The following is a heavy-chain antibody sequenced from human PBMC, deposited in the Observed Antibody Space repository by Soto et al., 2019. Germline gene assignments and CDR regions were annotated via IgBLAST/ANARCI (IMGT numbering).Heavy chain of an antibody. V-gene: IGHV3-13*01. Sequence: PGGALRLSCAASGFTFSSYDMHWVRQATGKGLEWVSAIGTAGDTYYPGSVKGRFTISRENAKNSLYLQMNSLRAGDTAVYYCARAGGAAAGFDYWGQGTLVTGSS. CDR2: IGTAGDT. D-gene: IGHD6-13*01. CDR3: ARAGGAAAGFDY. CDR1: GFTFSSYD. J-gene: IGHJ4*02.